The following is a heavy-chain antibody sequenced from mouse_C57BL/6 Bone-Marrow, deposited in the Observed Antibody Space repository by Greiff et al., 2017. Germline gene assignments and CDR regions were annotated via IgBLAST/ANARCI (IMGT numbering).Heavy chain of an antibody. J-gene: IGHJ2*01. V-gene: IGHV1-80*01. CDR2: IYPGDGDT. Sequence: VQVVASWAELVKPGASVKISCKASGYAFSSYWMNWVKQRPGKGLEWIGQIYPGDGDTNYNGKFKGKATRTADKSSSTAYMQLSSLTSEDSAVYFGARGATVVASGYFDYWGQGTTLTVSS. CDR1: GYAFSSYW. CDR3: ARGATVVASGYFDY. D-gene: IGHD1-1*01.